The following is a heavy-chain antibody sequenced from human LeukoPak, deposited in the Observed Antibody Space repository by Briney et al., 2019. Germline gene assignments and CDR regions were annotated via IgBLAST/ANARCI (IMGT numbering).Heavy chain of an antibody. Sequence: PSETLSLTCAVYGWSFSGYYWSWIRQPPGKGLEWMGEINQSGSTNYNPSLKSRVTISVATSKPQFSLKLSSVTGADTAVYYCARENLVSYYDILTGPPDYSGQRTLVT. CDR3: ARENLVSYYDILTGPPDY. CDR2: INQSGST. V-gene: IGHV4-34*01. J-gene: IGHJ4*02. CDR1: GWSFSGYY. D-gene: IGHD3-9*01.